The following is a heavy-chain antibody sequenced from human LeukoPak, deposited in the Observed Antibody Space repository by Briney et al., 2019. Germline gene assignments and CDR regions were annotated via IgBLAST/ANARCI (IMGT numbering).Heavy chain of an antibody. CDR3: ARGTVTTSKYNWFDP. Sequence: GGSLRLSCAASGFTFSCYGMHWVRQAPGKGLEWVAVIWYDGSNKYYADSVKGRFTISRDNSKNTLYLQMNSLRAEDTAVYYCARGTVTTSKYNWFDPWGQGTLVTVSS. V-gene: IGHV3-33*01. CDR2: IWYDGSNK. D-gene: IGHD4-17*01. J-gene: IGHJ5*02. CDR1: GFTFSCYG.